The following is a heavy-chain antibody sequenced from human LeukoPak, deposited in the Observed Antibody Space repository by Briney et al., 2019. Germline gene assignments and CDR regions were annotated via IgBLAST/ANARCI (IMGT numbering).Heavy chain of an antibody. CDR2: INHSGST. Sequence: SETLSLTCAVYGGSFSGYYWSWIRQPPGKGLEWIGEINHSGSTNYNPSLKSRVTISVDTSKNQFSLKLSSATAADTAVYYCARARDIVVVPAAISHYGMDVWGQGTTVTVSS. CDR3: ARARDIVVVPAAISHYGMDV. D-gene: IGHD2-2*02. CDR1: GGSFSGYY. V-gene: IGHV4-34*01. J-gene: IGHJ6*02.